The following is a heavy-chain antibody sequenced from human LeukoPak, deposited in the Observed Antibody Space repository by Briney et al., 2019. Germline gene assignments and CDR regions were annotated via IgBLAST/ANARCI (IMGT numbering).Heavy chain of an antibody. CDR1: GFTFSSST. CDR3: ARARSGSYQGWFDP. D-gene: IGHD1-26*01. CDR2: IVVGSGDT. J-gene: IGHJ5*02. Sequence: RASVKVSCKTSGFTFSSSTVQWVRQARGQGLEWIGWIVVGSGDTNYAQKFQERVTITRDMSPNTAYMDLSSLRSEDTAVYYCARARSGSYQGWFDPWGQGTLVTVSS. V-gene: IGHV1-58*01.